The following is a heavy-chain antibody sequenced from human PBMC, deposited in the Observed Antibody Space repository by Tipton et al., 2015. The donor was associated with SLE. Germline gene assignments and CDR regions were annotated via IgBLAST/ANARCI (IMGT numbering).Heavy chain of an antibody. CDR3: ARVVRLLGAAGHFDT. CDR2: IYSSGST. D-gene: IGHD6-13*01. Sequence: TLSLTCSVSGGSISSNYWIWIRQPAGKGLEWIGRIYSSGSTYYNPSLRSRVAISIDTSKNQFSLNLTSVTAADTAVYYCARVVRLLGAAGHFDTWGQGALVTVSS. CDR1: GGSISSNY. V-gene: IGHV4-4*07. J-gene: IGHJ4*02.